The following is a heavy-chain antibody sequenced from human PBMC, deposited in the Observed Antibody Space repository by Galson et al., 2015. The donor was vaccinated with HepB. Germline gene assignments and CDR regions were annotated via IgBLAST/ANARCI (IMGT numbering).Heavy chain of an antibody. CDR2: INPKSGVT. J-gene: IGHJ1*01. V-gene: IGHV1-2*02. Sequence: SVKVSCKASGYTFTGYYIHWVRQAPGQGLEWMGWINPKSGVTNYAQKFQGRVTITRDTSISTANMELSRVTSEDTAVYYCASPSGGWSIAEYFQHWGQGTLVTVSS. D-gene: IGHD6-19*01. CDR1: GYTFTGYY. CDR3: ASPSGGWSIAEYFQH.